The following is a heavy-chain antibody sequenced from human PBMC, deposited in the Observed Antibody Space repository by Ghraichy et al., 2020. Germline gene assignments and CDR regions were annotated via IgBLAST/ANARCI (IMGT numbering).Heavy chain of an antibody. Sequence: GGSLRLSCAASGFTFSNYAMSWVRLAPGKGLEWVSAISASGGSTYYADSVKGRFTISRDISKNTLYLQMNGLRAEDTAVYYCAKDSQMGGVLTGYYTYWGQGTLVTVSS. CDR1: GFTFSNYA. CDR3: AKDSQMGGVLTGYYTY. J-gene: IGHJ4*02. D-gene: IGHD3-9*01. V-gene: IGHV3-23*01. CDR2: ISASGGST.